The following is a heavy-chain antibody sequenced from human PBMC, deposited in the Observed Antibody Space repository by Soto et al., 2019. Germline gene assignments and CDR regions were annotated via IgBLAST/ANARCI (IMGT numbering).Heavy chain of an antibody. Sequence: SETLSLTCAVYGGSFSGYYWSWIRQPPGKGLEWIGEINHSGSTNYNPSLKSRVTISVDTSKNQFSLKLSSVTAADTAVYYCARYDFWSGYIYYYGMDVWGQGTTVTVSS. V-gene: IGHV4-34*01. CDR1: GGSFSGYY. CDR2: INHSGST. D-gene: IGHD3-3*01. CDR3: ARYDFWSGYIYYYGMDV. J-gene: IGHJ6*02.